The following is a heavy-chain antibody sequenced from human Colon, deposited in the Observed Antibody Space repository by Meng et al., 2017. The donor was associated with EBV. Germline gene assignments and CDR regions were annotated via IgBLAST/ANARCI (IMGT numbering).Heavy chain of an antibody. Sequence: QVRPQVSGPGLVMPSQTLSLTCTVSGGSINSGDYYWSWIRQPPGKGLEWIGYIYYTGSTYYNPSLKSRVTISMDTSKNQFSLRLSSVTAADTAVYYCARNYYFDYWGQGTLVTVSS. J-gene: IGHJ4*02. CDR1: GGSINSGDYY. CDR3: ARNYYFDY. CDR2: IYYTGST. V-gene: IGHV4-30-4*01.